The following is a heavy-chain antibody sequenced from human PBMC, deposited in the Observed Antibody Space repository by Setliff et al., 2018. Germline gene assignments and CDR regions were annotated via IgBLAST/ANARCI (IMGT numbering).Heavy chain of an antibody. CDR2: IKEDGSEE. CDR1: GFTFSTYS. V-gene: IGHV3-7*03. Sequence: GGSLRLSCAASGFTFSTYSMNWVRQAPGKGLEWVSYIKEDGSEEYYVDSVRGRFGISRDNAKDSVFLEMNSLRADDTAVYYCARDNVILDDSRGIFYPWYDPWGQGTLVTVSS. J-gene: IGHJ5*02. D-gene: IGHD4-4*01. CDR3: ARDNVILDDSRGIFYPWYDP.